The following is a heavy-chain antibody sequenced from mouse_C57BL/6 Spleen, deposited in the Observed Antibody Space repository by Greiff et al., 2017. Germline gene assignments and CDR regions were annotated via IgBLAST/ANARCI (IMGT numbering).Heavy chain of an antibody. CDR3: ARETIYYGYEGYYAMDY. D-gene: IGHD2-2*01. J-gene: IGHJ4*01. Sequence: QVQLKQSGPELVKPGASVKISCKASGYAFSSSWMNWVKQRPGTGLEWIGRIYPGDGDTNYNGKFKGKATLTADKSSSTAYMQLSSLTSEDSAVYFCARETIYYGYEGYYAMDYWGQGTSVTVSS. CDR2: IYPGDGDT. CDR1: GYAFSSSW. V-gene: IGHV1-82*01.